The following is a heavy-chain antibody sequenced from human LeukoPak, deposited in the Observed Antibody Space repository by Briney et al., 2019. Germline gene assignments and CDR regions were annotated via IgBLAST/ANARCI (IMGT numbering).Heavy chain of an antibody. CDR1: GGSISSGGYY. J-gene: IGHJ3*02. D-gene: IGHD3-16*01. V-gene: IGHV4-30-2*01. CDR3: ARGLSPQAFDI. Sequence: SETLSLTCTVSGGSISSGGYYWSWIRQPPGKGLEWIGYIYHSGSTYYNPPLKSRVTISVDRSKNQFSLKLSSVTAADTAVYYCARGLSPQAFDIWGQGTMVTVSS. CDR2: IYHSGST.